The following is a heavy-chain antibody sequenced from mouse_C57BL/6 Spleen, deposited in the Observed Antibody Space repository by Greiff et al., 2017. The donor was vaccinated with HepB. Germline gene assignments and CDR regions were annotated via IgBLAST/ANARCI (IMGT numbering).Heavy chain of an antibody. V-gene: IGHV5-6*02. CDR1: GFTFSSYG. Sequence: DVMLVESGGDLVKPGGSLKLSCAASGFTFSSYGMSWVRQTPDKRLEWVATISSGGSYTYYPDSVKGRFTISRDNAKNTLYLQMSSLKSEDTAMYYCARLVSHYYAMDYWGQGTSVTVSS. D-gene: IGHD6-1*01. CDR3: ARLVSHYYAMDY. J-gene: IGHJ4*01. CDR2: ISSGGSYT.